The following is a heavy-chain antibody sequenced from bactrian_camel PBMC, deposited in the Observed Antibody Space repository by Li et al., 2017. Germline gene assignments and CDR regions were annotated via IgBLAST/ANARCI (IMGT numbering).Heavy chain of an antibody. CDR3: AINQWGGNCSPWEYTY. CDR2: INSGGTT. Sequence: VQLVESGGGPVQAGGSLRLSCAASGFTFTSYAMSWVRQAPGKGLEWVSGINSGGTTYYADSVKGRFTISRDNAKNTLYLQMNSLKPEDTAMYYCAINQWGGNCSPWEYTYWGQ. D-gene: IGHD2*01. J-gene: IGHJ4*01. V-gene: IGHV3S10*01. CDR1: GFTFTSYA.